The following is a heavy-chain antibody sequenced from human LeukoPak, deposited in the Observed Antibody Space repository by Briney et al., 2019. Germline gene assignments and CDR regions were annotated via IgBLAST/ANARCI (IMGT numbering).Heavy chain of an antibody. CDR3: AKSAGPHTAMVDY. CDR2: ISWNSGSI. V-gene: IGHV3-9*01. J-gene: IGHJ4*02. D-gene: IGHD5-18*01. Sequence: GGFLRLSCAASGFTFDDYAMHWVRQAPGKGLEWVSGISWNSGSIGYADSVKGRFTISRDNAKNSLYLQMNSLRAEDTALYYCAKSAGPHTAMVDYWGQGTLVTVSS. CDR1: GFTFDDYA.